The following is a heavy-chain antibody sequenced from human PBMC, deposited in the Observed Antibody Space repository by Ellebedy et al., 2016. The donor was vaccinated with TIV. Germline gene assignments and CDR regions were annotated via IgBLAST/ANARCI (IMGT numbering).Heavy chain of an antibody. V-gene: IGHV3-9*01. CDR1: GFTFDEYA. D-gene: IGHD2-2*01. Sequence: SLKISXAASGFTFDEYAMHWVRQDPGKGLEWVSGINWNSGSIGYADSVKGRFTISRDNAKNSLYLQMNSLRAEDTALYYCAKSPPAFTADFYFYVGVWGKGTTVTVSS. J-gene: IGHJ6*03. CDR2: INWNSGSI. CDR3: AKSPPAFTADFYFYVGV.